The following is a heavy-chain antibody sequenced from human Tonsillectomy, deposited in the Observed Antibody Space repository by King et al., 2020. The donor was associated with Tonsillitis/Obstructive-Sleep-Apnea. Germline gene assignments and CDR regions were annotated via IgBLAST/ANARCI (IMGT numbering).Heavy chain of an antibody. CDR2: TYYRSKWHN. CDR1: GDSVSRNTVT. D-gene: IGHD7-27*01. V-gene: IGHV6-1*01. CDR3: ARGNWGWLDY. J-gene: IGHJ4*02. Sequence: VQLQQSSPGLVKPSQTLSLTCAISGDSVSRNTVTWNWIRQSPSRGLEWLGRTYYRSKWHNDYAVSVKSRITINPDTSKNQFSLQLNSVTPEDTAVYYCARGNWGWLDYWGQETLVTVSS.